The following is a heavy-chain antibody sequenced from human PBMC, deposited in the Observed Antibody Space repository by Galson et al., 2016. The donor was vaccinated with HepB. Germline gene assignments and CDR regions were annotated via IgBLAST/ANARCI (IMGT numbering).Heavy chain of an antibody. J-gene: IGHJ4*02. CDR2: IFHSGRT. CDR1: GGSITSSHW. CDR3: ARSALY. Sequence: GGSITSSHWWTWVRQPPGKGLEWIGEIFHSGRTYYNPSLKSRVAISMDKSKNQFSLQLNSVSPADTAVYYCARSALYWGRGTPVTVSS. V-gene: IGHV4-4*02.